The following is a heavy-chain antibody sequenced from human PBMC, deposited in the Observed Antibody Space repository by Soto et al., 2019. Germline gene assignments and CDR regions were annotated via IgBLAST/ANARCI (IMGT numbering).Heavy chain of an antibody. J-gene: IGHJ4*02. V-gene: IGHV1-8*01. Sequence: SVKVSCKASGYSFTSLDINWVRQTAGQGLEWMGWMQPSTGRTGYAQKFQGRVTMTRDTSINTAYMELTTLTSDDTAFYYCARGVSAGVDYWGQGTLVTVYS. CDR2: MQPSTGRT. CDR1: GYSFTSLD. D-gene: IGHD1-26*01. CDR3: ARGVSAGVDY.